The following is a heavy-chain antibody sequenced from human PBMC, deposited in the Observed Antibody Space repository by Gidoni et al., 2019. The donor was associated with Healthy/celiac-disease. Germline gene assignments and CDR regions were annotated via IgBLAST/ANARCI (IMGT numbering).Heavy chain of an antibody. CDR3: ARAVVVAANDY. CDR1: GGSFSGYY. V-gene: IGHV4-34*01. Sequence: QVQLQQWGAGLLKPSETLSLTCAVSGGSFSGYYWSWIRQPPGKGLEWIGEINHSGSTNYNPSLKSRVTISVDTSKNQFSLKLSSVTAADTAVYYCARAVVVAANDYWGQGTLVTVSS. J-gene: IGHJ4*02. CDR2: INHSGST. D-gene: IGHD2-15*01.